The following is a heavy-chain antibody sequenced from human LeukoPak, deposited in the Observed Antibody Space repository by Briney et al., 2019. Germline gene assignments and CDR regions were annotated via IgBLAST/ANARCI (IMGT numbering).Heavy chain of an antibody. CDR1: GFTFSSYS. J-gene: IGHJ3*02. D-gene: IGHD4-17*01. V-gene: IGHV3-21*04. CDR2: ISSSSSYI. Sequence: GGSLRLSCAASGFTFSSYSMNWVRQAPGKGLEWVSSISSSSSYIYYADSVKGRFTISRDNAKNSLFLQMNSLRVEDTAIYYCVRGGAGTTASDVFDIWGQGTMVTVSS. CDR3: VRGGAGTTASDVFDI.